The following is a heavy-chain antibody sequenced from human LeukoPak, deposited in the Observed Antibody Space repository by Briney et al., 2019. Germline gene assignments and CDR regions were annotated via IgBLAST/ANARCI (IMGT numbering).Heavy chain of an antibody. CDR3: ARDRYSSGWVDY. CDR2: ISSSSSTI. CDR1: GFPFSSYS. Sequence: PGGSLLLSSAASGFPFSSYSMNWVRPAPGKGLEWVSYISSSSSTIYYAASVKGRFTISRDNAKNSLYLQMNSLRDEDTAVYYCARDRYSSGWVDYWGQGTLVTVSS. J-gene: IGHJ4*02. D-gene: IGHD6-19*01. V-gene: IGHV3-48*02.